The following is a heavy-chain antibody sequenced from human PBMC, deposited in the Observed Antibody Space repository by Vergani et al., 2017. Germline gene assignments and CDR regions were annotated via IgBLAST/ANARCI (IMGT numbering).Heavy chain of an antibody. D-gene: IGHD2-2*01. CDR3: ARGVGVVVPAAWFDP. CDR1: GGSISSGSYY. V-gene: IGHV4-61*02. Sequence: QVQLQESGPGLVKPSQTLSLTCTVSGGSISSGSYYWSWIRQPAGKGLERIGRIYTSGSTNYNPSLKSRVTISVDTSKNQFSLKLSSVTAADTAVYYCARGVGVVVPAAWFDPWGQGTLVTVSS. CDR2: IYTSGST. J-gene: IGHJ5*02.